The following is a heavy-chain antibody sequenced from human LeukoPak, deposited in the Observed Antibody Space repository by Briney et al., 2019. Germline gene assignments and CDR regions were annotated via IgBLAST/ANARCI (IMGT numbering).Heavy chain of an antibody. D-gene: IGHD5-12*01. J-gene: IGHJ5*02. Sequence: NPSETLSLTCTVSGGSLSDSSHYWGWVRQPPGKGLEWIGSIYYNGNTYYNPSLKSRVTISVDTSKNQFSLKLSSVTAADTAVYYCARHVIMGYSGYDPHNWFDPWGQGTLVTVSS. CDR1: GGSLSDSSHY. CDR2: IYYNGNT. V-gene: IGHV4-39*01. CDR3: ARHVIMGYSGYDPHNWFDP.